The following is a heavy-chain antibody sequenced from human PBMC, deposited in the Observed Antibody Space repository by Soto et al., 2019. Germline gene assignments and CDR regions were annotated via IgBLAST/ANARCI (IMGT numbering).Heavy chain of an antibody. Sequence: GGSLRLSCAASGFTFSSYSMNWVRQAPGKGLEWVSSISSSSSYIYYADSVKGRFTISRDNAKNSLYLQMNSLRAEDTAVDYCARDYYDSSGYYWGISKPFDYWGQGTLVTVSS. CDR2: ISSSSSYI. J-gene: IGHJ4*02. CDR3: ARDYYDSSGYYWGISKPFDY. CDR1: GFTFSSYS. D-gene: IGHD3-22*01. V-gene: IGHV3-21*01.